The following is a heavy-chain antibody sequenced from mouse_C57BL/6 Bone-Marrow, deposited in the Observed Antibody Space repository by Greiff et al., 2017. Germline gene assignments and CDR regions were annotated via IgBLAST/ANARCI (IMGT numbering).Heavy chain of an antibody. Sequence: EVQLVESGGGLVKPGGSLKLSCAASGFTFSSYAMSWVRQTPEKRLEWVATISDGGSYTYYPDNVKGRFTISRDNAKNNLYLQMSHLKSEDTAMYYCARDRAFSNFGYYYAMDYWGQGTSVTVSS. CDR1: GFTFSSYA. CDR3: ARDRAFSNFGYYYAMDY. J-gene: IGHJ4*01. V-gene: IGHV5-4*01. D-gene: IGHD2-5*01. CDR2: ISDGGSYT.